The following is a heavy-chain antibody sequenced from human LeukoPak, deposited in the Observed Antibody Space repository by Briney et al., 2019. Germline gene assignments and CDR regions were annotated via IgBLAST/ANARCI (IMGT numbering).Heavy chain of an antibody. J-gene: IGHJ4*02. CDR1: GGSISSYY. CDR3: ARKSQGHFDY. Sequence: PSETLSLTCTVSGGSISSYYWSWIRQPPGKGLEWIGYIYYSGSTNYNPSLKSRVTISVDTSKNQFSLKLSSVTAADTAVYYCARKSQGHFDYWGQGTLVTVSS. V-gene: IGHV4-59*01. CDR2: IYYSGST.